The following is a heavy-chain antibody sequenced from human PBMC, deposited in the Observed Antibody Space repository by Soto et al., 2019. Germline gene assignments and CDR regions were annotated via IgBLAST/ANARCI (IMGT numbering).Heavy chain of an antibody. D-gene: IGHD3-10*01. J-gene: IGHJ4*02. Sequence: PSETLSLTCTVSGGSISSGGYYWSWIRQNPGKGLEWIGYIYYSGSTYYNPSLKSRMTISVDMSKNEFSLNVTSVTAADMAVYLCARTTLFGAFDYWGQGTQVTVSS. CDR3: ARTTLFGAFDY. V-gene: IGHV4-31*03. CDR2: IYYSGST. CDR1: GGSISSGGYY.